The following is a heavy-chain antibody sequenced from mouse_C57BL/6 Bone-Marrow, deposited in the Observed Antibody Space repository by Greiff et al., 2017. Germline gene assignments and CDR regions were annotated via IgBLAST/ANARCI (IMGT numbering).Heavy chain of an antibody. J-gene: IGHJ2*01. Sequence: VKLVESGAELARPGASVKLSCKASGYTFTSYGISWVKQRTGQGLEWIGEIYPRSGNTYYNEKFKGKATLTADKSSSTAFMELRSLTSEDSAVYFCARSGYYGSSYDYFDYWGQGTTLTVSS. V-gene: IGHV1-81*01. CDR3: ARSGYYGSSYDYFDY. CDR2: IYPRSGNT. D-gene: IGHD1-1*01. CDR1: GYTFTSYG.